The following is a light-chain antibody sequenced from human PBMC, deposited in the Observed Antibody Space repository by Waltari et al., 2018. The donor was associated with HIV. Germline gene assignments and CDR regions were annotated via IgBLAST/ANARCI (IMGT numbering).Light chain of an antibody. CDR1: QNVNNN. J-gene: IGKJ2*01. CDR3: QQYNNCPQT. Sequence: EIVLTQSPAILSVSPGERATLSCRASQNVNNNLAWYQQKNGQAHRLLIYGASTRATDVAGRVSGSGSGAEFTLTVSNLHAEEIAVYYCQQYNNCPQTFGQATKLEI. CDR2: GAS. V-gene: IGKV3-15*01.